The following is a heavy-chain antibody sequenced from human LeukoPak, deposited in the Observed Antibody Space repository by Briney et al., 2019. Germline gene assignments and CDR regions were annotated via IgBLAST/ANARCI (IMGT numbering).Heavy chain of an antibody. Sequence: SVKVSCKASGGTFSSYVISWVRQAPGQGLEWMGGIIPIFGTANYAQKFQGRVTITTDESTSTAYMELSSLRSEDTAVYYCARGWSAGTQYYDFWSGYLDYWGQGTLVTVSS. D-gene: IGHD3-3*01. CDR3: ARGWSAGTQYYDFWSGYLDY. CDR1: GGTFSSYV. J-gene: IGHJ4*02. V-gene: IGHV1-69*05. CDR2: IIPIFGTA.